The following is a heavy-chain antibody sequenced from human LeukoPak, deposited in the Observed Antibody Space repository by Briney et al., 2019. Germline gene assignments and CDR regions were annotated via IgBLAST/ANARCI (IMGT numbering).Heavy chain of an antibody. CDR2: IYTSGST. J-gene: IGHJ5*02. CDR1: GGSISSGSYY. CDR3: ARGVTTVTTINWFDP. Sequence: SQTLSLTCTVSGGSISSGSYYWSWIRLPAGKGLEWIGRIYTSGSTNYNPSLKSRVTISVDTSKNQFSLKLSSVTAADTAVYYCARGVTTVTTINWFDPWGQGTLVTVSS. V-gene: IGHV4-61*02. D-gene: IGHD4-17*01.